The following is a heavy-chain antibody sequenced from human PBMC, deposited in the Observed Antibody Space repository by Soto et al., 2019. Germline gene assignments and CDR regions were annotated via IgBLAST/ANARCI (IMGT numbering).Heavy chain of an antibody. CDR3: TRLPEVGGDFTPFDF. CDR1: GVTFSGSG. J-gene: IGHJ4*02. CDR2: IRGNAYKYAT. V-gene: IGHV3-73*01. Sequence: GGSLRLSCAASGVTFSGSGMHWVRQASGKGLEWIGRIRGNAYKYATAYAASVKGRFTISRDDSKNTAYLQMNSLKTEDTAVYYCTRLPEVGGDFTPFDFWGQGTLVTVSS. D-gene: IGHD2-2*01.